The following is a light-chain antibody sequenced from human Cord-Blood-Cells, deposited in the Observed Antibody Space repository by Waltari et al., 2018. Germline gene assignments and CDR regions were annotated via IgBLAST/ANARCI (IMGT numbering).Light chain of an antibody. J-gene: IGLJ1*01. CDR2: EVS. Sequence: QSALTQPASVSGSPGKSITISCTGTSSDVGSYNLVSWYQQHPGKAPKLMIYEVSKRPSGVSNLFSGSKSGNTASLTISGLQAEDEADYYCCSYAGSSTYVFGTGTKVTVL. CDR1: SSDVGSYNL. V-gene: IGLV2-23*02. CDR3: CSYAGSSTYV.